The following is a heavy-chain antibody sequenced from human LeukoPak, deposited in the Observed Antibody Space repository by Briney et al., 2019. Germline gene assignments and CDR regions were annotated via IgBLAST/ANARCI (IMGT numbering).Heavy chain of an antibody. Sequence: PGGSLRLSCGAPGFSFSSYEMNWVRQAPGKGLEWVSYIGTSGSTIAYADSVKGRFTISRDNAKNSLYLQMTSLRAEDTAVYYCAGELWFGEFDVFDTWGQGTMVTVS. CDR1: GFSFSSYE. V-gene: IGHV3-48*03. CDR3: AGELWFGEFDVFDT. D-gene: IGHD3-10*01. J-gene: IGHJ3*02. CDR2: IGTSGSTI.